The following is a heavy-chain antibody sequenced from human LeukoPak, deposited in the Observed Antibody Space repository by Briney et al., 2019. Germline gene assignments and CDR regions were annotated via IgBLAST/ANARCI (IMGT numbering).Heavy chain of an antibody. CDR3: ARPNITSYYDSRGYDAFDV. D-gene: IGHD3-22*01. CDR1: GYSFTNYW. Sequence: GESLKISCKGSGYSFTNYWIGWVRQMPGTGLEWMGIIYPDDSDTRYSPSFQGQVTISADKSVRTAYLQWSSLKASDTAMYYCARPNITSYYDSRGYDAFDVWGQGIMVTVSS. V-gene: IGHV5-51*01. J-gene: IGHJ3*01. CDR2: IYPDDSDT.